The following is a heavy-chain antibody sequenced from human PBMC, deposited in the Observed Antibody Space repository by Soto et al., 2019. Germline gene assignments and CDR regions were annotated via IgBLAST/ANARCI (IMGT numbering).Heavy chain of an antibody. J-gene: IGHJ5*02. CDR2: IIPIFGTA. V-gene: IGHV1-69*13. CDR3: ARDQGPYYDFWSGYSEYNWFDP. D-gene: IGHD3-3*01. Sequence: SVKVSCKASGGTFSSYAISWVRQAPGQGLEWMGGIIPIFGTANYAQKFQGRVTITADESTSTAYMELSSLRSEDTAVYYCARDQGPYYDFWSGYSEYNWFDPWGQGTLVTVPQ. CDR1: GGTFSSYA.